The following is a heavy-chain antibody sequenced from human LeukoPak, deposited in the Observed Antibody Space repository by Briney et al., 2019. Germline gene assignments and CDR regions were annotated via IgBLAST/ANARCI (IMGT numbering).Heavy chain of an antibody. CDR2: IYTSGST. J-gene: IGHJ6*03. V-gene: IGHV4-61*02. Sequence: SETLSLTCTVSGGSISSGSYYWSWIRQPAGKGLEWIGRIYTSGSTNYNPSLKSRVTISVDTSKNQFSLKLSSVTAADTAVYYCARDSFNSRGPSPAQDYGDYSPYVHYYYYMDVWGKGTTVTVSS. D-gene: IGHD4-17*01. CDR1: GGSISSGSYY. CDR3: ARDSFNSRGPSPAQDYGDYSPYVHYYYYMDV.